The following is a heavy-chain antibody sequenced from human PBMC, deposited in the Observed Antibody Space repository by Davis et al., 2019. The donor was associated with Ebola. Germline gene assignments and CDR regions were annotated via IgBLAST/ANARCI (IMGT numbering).Heavy chain of an antibody. CDR1: GGSISSSY. V-gene: IGHV4-59*12. CDR3: AREPFVNSGYGYGMDV. Sequence: SETLSLTCTVSGGSISSSYWSWIRQPPGKGLEWIGYIYYSGSTNYNPSLKSRVTISVDTSKNQFSLKLSSVTAADTAVYYCAREPFVNSGYGYGMDVWGQGTTVTVSS. D-gene: IGHD5-12*01. CDR2: IYYSGST. J-gene: IGHJ6*02.